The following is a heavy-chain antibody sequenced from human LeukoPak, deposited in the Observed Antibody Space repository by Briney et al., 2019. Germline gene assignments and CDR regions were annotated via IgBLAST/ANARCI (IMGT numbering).Heavy chain of an antibody. CDR1: GGSISSGGYS. CDR3: ARDGYYDSSGYYR. V-gene: IGHV4-30-2*01. D-gene: IGHD3-22*01. J-gene: IGHJ4*02. Sequence: SQTLSLTCAVSGGSISSGGYSWSWIRQPPGKGLEWIGYIYHSGSTYYNPSLKSRVTISVDTSKNQFSLKLSSVTAADTAVYYCARDGYYDSSGYYRWGQGTLVTVSS. CDR2: IYHSGST.